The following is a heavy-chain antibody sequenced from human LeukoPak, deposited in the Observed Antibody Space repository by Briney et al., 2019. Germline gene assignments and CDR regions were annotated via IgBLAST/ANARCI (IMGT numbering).Heavy chain of an antibody. J-gene: IGHJ4*02. V-gene: IGHV3-15*01. Sequence: GGSLRLSCAASGFTFSNAWMNWVRPAPGKGLEWVGRIKRKTDGGTTDYAAPVKGRFTISRDDSKNTLYLQMNSLKTEDTAVYYCTRQDTMVRGVLDYWGQGTLVTVSS. CDR1: GFTFSNAW. CDR3: TRQDTMVRGVLDY. D-gene: IGHD3-10*01. CDR2: IKRKTDGGTT.